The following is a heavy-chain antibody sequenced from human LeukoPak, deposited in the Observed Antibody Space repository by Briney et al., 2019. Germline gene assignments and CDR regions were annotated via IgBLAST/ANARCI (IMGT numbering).Heavy chain of an antibody. Sequence: SGGSLRLSCAASGFTVSSNYMSWVRQAPGKGLEWVSVIYSGGSTYYADSVKGRFTISRDNSKNTLYLQMNSLRAEDTAVYYCARGGATYTNNWFDPWGQGTLVTVSS. CDR2: IYSGGST. V-gene: IGHV3-66*01. CDR1: GFTVSSNY. CDR3: ARGGATYTNNWFDP. J-gene: IGHJ5*02. D-gene: IGHD5-12*01.